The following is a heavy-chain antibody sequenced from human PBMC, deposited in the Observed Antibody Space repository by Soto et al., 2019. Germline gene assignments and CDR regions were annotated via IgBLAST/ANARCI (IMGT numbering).Heavy chain of an antibody. D-gene: IGHD3-3*01. V-gene: IGHV4-34*01. J-gene: IGHJ4*02. Sequence: SKTLSLTCAVYGGSFSGYYWSWIRQPPGKGLEWIGEINHSGSTNYNPSLKSRVTISVDTSKNQFSLKLSSVTAADTAVYYCARVRKDFWSGYYFDYWGQGTLVTVSS. CDR2: INHSGST. CDR3: ARVRKDFWSGYYFDY. CDR1: GGSFSGYY.